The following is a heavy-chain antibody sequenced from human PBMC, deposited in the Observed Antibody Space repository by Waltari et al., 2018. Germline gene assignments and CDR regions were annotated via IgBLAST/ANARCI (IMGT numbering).Heavy chain of an antibody. CDR2: IYHSGST. J-gene: IGHJ4*02. CDR3: ARGSGDY. V-gene: IGHV4-38-2*01. Sequence: QVQLQESGPGLVKPSETLSLTCAVSGYSISSGYYWGWIRQPPGKGLEWIGSIYHSGSTYDNPSLKSRVTISVDTSKNQFSLKLSSVTAADTAVYYCARGSGDYWGQGTLVTVSS. CDR1: GYSISSGYY.